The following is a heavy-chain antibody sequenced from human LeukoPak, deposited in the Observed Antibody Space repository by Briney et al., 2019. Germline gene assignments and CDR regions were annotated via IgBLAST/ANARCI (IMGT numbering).Heavy chain of an antibody. CDR3: ARHVPSTPNIVVVVAAKMANYYYYYMDV. V-gene: IGHV4-39*01. J-gene: IGHJ6*03. D-gene: IGHD2-15*01. CDR1: GGSISSSSYY. CDR2: IYYSGST. Sequence: SETLSLTCTVSGGSISSSSYYWGWIRQPPRKGLEWIGSIYYSGSTYYNPSLKSRVTISVDTSKNQFSLKLSSVTAADTAVYYCARHVPSTPNIVVVVAAKMANYYYYYMDVWGKGTTVTISS.